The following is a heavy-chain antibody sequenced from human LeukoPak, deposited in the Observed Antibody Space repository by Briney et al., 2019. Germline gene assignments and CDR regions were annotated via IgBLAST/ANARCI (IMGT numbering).Heavy chain of an antibody. CDR3: TRDAYNFNDFDY. V-gene: IGHV3-30*16. J-gene: IGHJ4*02. CDR1: EFTFSHFA. D-gene: IGHD5-24*01. CDR2: VSSHGNDG. Sequence: GRSLRLSCAVSEFTFSHFAMHWGRQGPGQGLEWVAVVSSHGNDGYYADSVKGRFTISRDNSKNTLYLQIDCLRAEDTAIYYCTRDAYNFNDFDYWGQGTLVTVSS.